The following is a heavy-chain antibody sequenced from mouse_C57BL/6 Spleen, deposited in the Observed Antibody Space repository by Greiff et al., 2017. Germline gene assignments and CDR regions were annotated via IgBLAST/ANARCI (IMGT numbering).Heavy chain of an antibody. CDR2: IYPGDGDT. CDR3: ARPLSYSNYVAWFAY. V-gene: IGHV1-82*01. Sequence: VQRVESGPELVKPGASVKISCKASGYAFSSSWMNWVKQRPGKGLEWIGRIYPGDGDTNYNGKFKGKATLTAAKSSSTASMQLSSLTSEDSAVYFCARPLSYSNYVAWFAYWGQGTLGTVSA. J-gene: IGHJ3*01. D-gene: IGHD2-5*01. CDR1: GYAFSSSW.